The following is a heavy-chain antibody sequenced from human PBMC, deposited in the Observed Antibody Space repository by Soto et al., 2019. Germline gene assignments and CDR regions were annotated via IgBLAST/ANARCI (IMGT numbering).Heavy chain of an antibody. CDR1: GFSFSSYA. V-gene: IGHV3-23*01. D-gene: IGHD5-12*01. Sequence: EVQLLESGGGLVQPGGSLRLSCAASGFSFSSYAMVWVRQAPGKGLEWVSVISARGGSLYFANSVKGRFTISRDDSKNVLSLEMNSLGAEDTATYFCAEGSIEYSASVDNWGQGTGVVVSS. CDR3: AEGSIEYSASVDN. CDR2: ISARGGSL. J-gene: IGHJ4*02.